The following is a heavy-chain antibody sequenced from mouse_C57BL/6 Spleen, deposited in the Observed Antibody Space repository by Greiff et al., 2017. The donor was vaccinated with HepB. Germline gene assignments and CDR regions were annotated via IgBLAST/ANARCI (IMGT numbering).Heavy chain of an antibody. D-gene: IGHD2-5*01. CDR1: GYTFTSYW. Sequence: QVQLKQPGAELVKPGASVKVSCKASGYTFTSYWMHWVKQRPGQGLEWIGRIHPSDSDTNYNQKFKGKATLTVDKSSSTAYMQLSSLTSEDSAVYYCAICSNYYAMDYWGQGTSVTVSS. J-gene: IGHJ4*01. CDR2: IHPSDSDT. CDR3: AICSNYYAMDY. V-gene: IGHV1-74*01.